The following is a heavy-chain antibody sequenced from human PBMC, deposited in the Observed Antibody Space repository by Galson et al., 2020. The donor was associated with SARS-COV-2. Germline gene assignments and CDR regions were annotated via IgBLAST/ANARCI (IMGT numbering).Heavy chain of an antibody. CDR3: ARIRARGAYDSSGYYMYYFDY. J-gene: IGHJ4*02. Sequence: KMSGPTLVKPTETLTLTCTVSGFSLSNARMGVSWIRQPPGKALEWLAHIFSNDEKSYSTSLKSRLTISKDTSKSQVVLTMTNMDPVDTATYYCARIRARGAYDSSGYYMYYFDYWGQGTLVTVSS. D-gene: IGHD3-22*01. CDR1: GFSLSNARMG. CDR2: IFSNDEK. V-gene: IGHV2-26*01.